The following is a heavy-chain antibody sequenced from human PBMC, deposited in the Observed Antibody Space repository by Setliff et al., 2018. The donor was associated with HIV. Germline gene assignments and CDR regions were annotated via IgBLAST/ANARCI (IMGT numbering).Heavy chain of an antibody. J-gene: IGHJ4*02. CDR3: ARDRMPMASWVPDK. Sequence: PSETLSLTCTVSDDSISSNYWSWIRQSAGKGLEWVGRIYTGGRTNYNPPLKGRVTMSVDTSKNQFSLNLSSVTAADAAVYYCARDRMPMASWVPDKWGQGTLVTVSS. D-gene: IGHD2-2*01. V-gene: IGHV4-4*07. CDR1: DDSISSNY. CDR2: IYTGGRT.